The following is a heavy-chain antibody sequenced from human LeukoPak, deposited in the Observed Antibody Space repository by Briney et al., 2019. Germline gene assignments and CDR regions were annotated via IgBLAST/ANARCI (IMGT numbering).Heavy chain of an antibody. CDR1: GGSISSSSYY. J-gene: IGHJ6*02. CDR3: ATNTGSGKGHYYYYGMDV. Sequence: SETLSLTCTVSGGSISSSSYYWGWIRQPPGKGLEWIGSIYYSGSTYYNPSLKSRVTISVDTSKNQFSLKLSSVTAADTAVYYCATNTGSGKGHYYYYGMDVWGQGTTVTVSS. V-gene: IGHV4-39*07. CDR2: IYYSGST. D-gene: IGHD3-10*01.